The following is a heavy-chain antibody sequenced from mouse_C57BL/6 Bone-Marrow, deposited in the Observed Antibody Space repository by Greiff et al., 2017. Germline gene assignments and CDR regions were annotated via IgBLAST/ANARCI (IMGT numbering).Heavy chain of an antibody. Sequence: EVMLVESGGGLVQPKGSLKLSCAASGFSFNTYAMHWVRQAPGKGLEWVAHIRSKSNNYPTSYADSVTDRFTISRDDSESMLYLQMNDWKTEDTAMYYCVRQSRGVFDYWGQGTTLTVSS. CDR3: VRQSRGVFDY. V-gene: IGHV10-1*01. CDR2: IRSKSNNYPT. CDR1: GFSFNTYA. J-gene: IGHJ2*01. D-gene: IGHD1-1*01.